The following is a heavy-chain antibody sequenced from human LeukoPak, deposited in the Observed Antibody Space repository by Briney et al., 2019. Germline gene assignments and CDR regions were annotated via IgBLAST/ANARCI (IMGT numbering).Heavy chain of an antibody. CDR2: ISSSGSTI. J-gene: IGHJ5*02. D-gene: IGHD3-10*01. V-gene: IGHV3-48*03. Sequence: GGSLRLSCAASGFTFSSYEMNWVRQAPGKGPEWVSYISSSGSTIYYADSVKGRFTISRDNAKNSLYLQMNSLRAEDTAVYYCARGLTMVRGALRWFDPWGQGTLVTVSS. CDR1: GFTFSSYE. CDR3: ARGLTMVRGALRWFDP.